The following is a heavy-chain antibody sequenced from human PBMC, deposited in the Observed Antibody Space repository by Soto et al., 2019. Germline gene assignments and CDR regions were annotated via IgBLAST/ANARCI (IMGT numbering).Heavy chain of an antibody. Sequence: QVQLQESGPGLVKPSQTLSVTCTVSGGSLTSGNYYWSWIRQHPGKGLEWIGCIFYSGSTDYNPSLKSRITMSIDTSKNQFSLNLSSVTAADTAVYYCARADHCGGDCYLFNYWGQGTLVTVSS. CDR2: IFYSGST. J-gene: IGHJ4*02. CDR3: ARADHCGGDCYLFNY. CDR1: GGSLTSGNYY. V-gene: IGHV4-31*03. D-gene: IGHD2-21*01.